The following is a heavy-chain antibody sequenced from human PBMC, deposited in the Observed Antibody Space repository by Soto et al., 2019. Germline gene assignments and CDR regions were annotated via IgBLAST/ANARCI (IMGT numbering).Heavy chain of an antibody. CDR3: ARFEGGVATYFDY. Sequence: PGESLKISCKGSGYTFTNYWIAWVRQTPGKGLEWMGIFYPGDSDSRYSQSFQGQVTFSVDKSINTAYLQWSTLKASDTVMYYCARFEGGVATYFDYWGQGTLVTVSS. D-gene: IGHD5-12*01. CDR1: GYTFTNYW. V-gene: IGHV5-51*01. CDR2: FYPGDSDS. J-gene: IGHJ4*02.